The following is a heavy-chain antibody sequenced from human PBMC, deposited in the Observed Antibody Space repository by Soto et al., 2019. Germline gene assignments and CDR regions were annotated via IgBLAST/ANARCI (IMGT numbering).Heavy chain of an antibody. CDR1: GGTLSDHG. D-gene: IGHD3-10*01. CDR2: TIPVFNTA. V-gene: IGHV1-69*06. J-gene: IGHJ3*02. CDR3: ARGVYGSGNYYTGPSAFDI. Sequence: QVQLEQSGAEVKKPGSSVKVSCKASGGTLSDHGVAWLRQAPGQGLEWMGVTIPVFNTAKYAQKFQGRVTVTADKFTNIAYMELSSLRSEDTAFYFCARGVYGSGNYYTGPSAFDIWGQGTMVIVSS.